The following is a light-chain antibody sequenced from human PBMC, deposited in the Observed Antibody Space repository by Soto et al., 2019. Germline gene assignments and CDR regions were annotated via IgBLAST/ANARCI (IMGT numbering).Light chain of an antibody. CDR2: ASS. J-gene: IGKJ1*01. CDR3: QKYNSAPQT. CDR1: QGISNY. Sequence: EIQMTQSPSSLSASVGDRVTITCRARQGISNYLAWYQQKPGKGPKLLIYASSTLQSGVPSRFSGSGSGTDFTLTISSLQPEDGATCYCQKYNSAPQTFGQGTKVEIK. V-gene: IGKV1-27*01.